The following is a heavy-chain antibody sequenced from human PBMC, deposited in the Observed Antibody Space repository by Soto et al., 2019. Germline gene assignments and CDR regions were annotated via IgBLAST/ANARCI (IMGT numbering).Heavy chain of an antibody. CDR3: GRQGSSVGYYYHYYMDV. V-gene: IGHV4-59*08. D-gene: IGHD6-6*01. J-gene: IGHJ6*03. CDR2: IYYSGST. CDR1: GCSISSYY. Sequence: SETLSLTCTVSGCSISSYYWSWIRQPPGKGLEWIGYIYYSGSTNYNPSLKSRVTISVDTSKNQFSLKLSSVTAADTAVYYCGRQGSSVGYYYHYYMDVWGKGTTVTVSS.